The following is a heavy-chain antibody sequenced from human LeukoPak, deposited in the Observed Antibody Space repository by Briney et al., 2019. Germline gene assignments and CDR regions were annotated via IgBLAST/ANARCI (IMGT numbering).Heavy chain of an antibody. D-gene: IGHD2-2*03. CDR2: IFYSGKT. CDR3: ARLWIVATWFDA. CDR1: NGSMTSDSYY. J-gene: IGHJ5*02. V-gene: IGHV4-39*02. Sequence: SETLSLTCSVSNGSMTSDSYYWARVRQPPGKGLEWIGSIFYSGKTYYSASLKSRVTVSLDTSKKNFSLRLCSVTAADTAVYYCARLWIVATWFDAWGQGALVTVSS.